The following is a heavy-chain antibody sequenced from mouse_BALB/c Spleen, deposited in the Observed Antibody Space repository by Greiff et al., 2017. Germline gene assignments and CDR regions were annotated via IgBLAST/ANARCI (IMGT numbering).Heavy chain of an antibody. J-gene: IGHJ4*01. CDR3: AAWRGAMDY. CDR2: IDPANGNT. CDR1: GFNIKDTY. V-gene: IGHV14-3*02. Sequence: EVKLMESGAELVKPGASVKLSCTASGFNIKDTYMHWVKQRPEQGLEWIGRIDPANGNTKYDPKFQGKATITADTSSNTAYLQLSSLTSEDTAVYYCAAWRGAMDYWGQGTSVTVSS.